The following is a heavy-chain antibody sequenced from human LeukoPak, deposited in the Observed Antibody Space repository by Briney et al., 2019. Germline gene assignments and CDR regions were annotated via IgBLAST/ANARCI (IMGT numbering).Heavy chain of an antibody. CDR1: GSTFSSYA. V-gene: IGHV1-69*05. CDR3: ARDGSSWEPFFDY. CDR2: IIPIFGTA. D-gene: IGHD6-13*01. Sequence: GASVKVPCKASGSTFSSYAISWVRQAPGQGLEWMGGIIPIFGTANYAQKFQGRVTITTDESTSTAYMELSSLRSEDTAVYYCARDGSSWEPFFDYWGQGTLVTVSS. J-gene: IGHJ4*02.